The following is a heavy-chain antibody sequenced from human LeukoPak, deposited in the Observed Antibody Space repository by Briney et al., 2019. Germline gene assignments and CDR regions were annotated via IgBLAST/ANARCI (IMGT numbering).Heavy chain of an antibody. CDR2: IYYSGST. Sequence: SETLSLTCTVSGGSISSYYWSWIRQPPGKGLEWIGYIYYSGSTNYNPSLKSRVTISVDTSKNQFSLKLSSVTAADTAVYYCARAPGHSSSWPYYLDYWGQGPLVTVSA. D-gene: IGHD6-13*01. V-gene: IGHV4-59*01. CDR3: ARAPGHSSSWPYYLDY. CDR1: GGSISSYY. J-gene: IGHJ4*02.